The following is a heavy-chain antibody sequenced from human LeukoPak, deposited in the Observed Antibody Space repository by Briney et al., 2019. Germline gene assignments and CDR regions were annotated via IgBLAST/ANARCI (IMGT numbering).Heavy chain of an antibody. CDR1: GFTFSSYG. CDR3: VKDLDDYSPGGMDV. CDR2: ISYDGSNK. Sequence: GGSLRLSCAASGFTFSSYGMHWVRQAPGKGLEWVAVISYDGSNKYYADSVKGRFTISRDNSKNTLYLQMNSLRAEDTAVYYCVKDLDDYSPGGMDVWGQGTTVTVSS. J-gene: IGHJ6*02. D-gene: IGHD2-15*01. V-gene: IGHV3-30*18.